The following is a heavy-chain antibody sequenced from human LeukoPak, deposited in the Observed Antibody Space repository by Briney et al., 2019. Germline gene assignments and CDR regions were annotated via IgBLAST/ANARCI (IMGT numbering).Heavy chain of an antibody. V-gene: IGHV4-59*01. J-gene: IGHJ4*02. CDR1: GGSISSYY. D-gene: IGHD3-10*01. CDR2: IYYSGST. CDR3: ATDVLLWFGELSYFDY. Sequence: PSETLSLTCTVSGGSISSYYWSWIRQPPGKGLEWIGYIYYSGSTNYNPSLKSRVTISADTSKNQFSLKLSSVTAADTAVYYCATDVLLWFGELSYFDYWGQGTLVTVSS.